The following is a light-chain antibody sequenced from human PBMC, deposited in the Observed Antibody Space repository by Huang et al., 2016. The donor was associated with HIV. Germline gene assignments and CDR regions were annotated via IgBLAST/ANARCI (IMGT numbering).Light chain of an antibody. CDR3: QQYGSSPPYT. CDR1: QSISSRY. CDR2: DAS. V-gene: IGKV3-20*01. Sequence: EIVLTQSPGTLSLSPGERATLSCRASQSISSRYLAWYQQRPGQAPGLLIYDASTKATGIPERFSGSGSGTDFTLTISRLEPEDFVVYYCQQYGSSPPYTFGQGTKLEIK. J-gene: IGKJ2*01.